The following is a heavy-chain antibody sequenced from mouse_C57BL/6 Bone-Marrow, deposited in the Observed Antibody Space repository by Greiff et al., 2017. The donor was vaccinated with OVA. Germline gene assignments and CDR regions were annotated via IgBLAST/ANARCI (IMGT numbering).Heavy chain of an antibody. CDR2: ISDGGSYT. Sequence: EVKLVESGGGLVKPGGSLKLSCAASGFTFSSYAMSWVRQTPEKRLEWVATISDGGSYTYYPDNVKGRFTISRDNAKNNLYLQMSHLKSEETAMYYCARDGGWLRGRYYYAMDYWGQGTSVTVSS. V-gene: IGHV5-4*01. CDR3: ARDGGWLRGRYYYAMDY. CDR1: GFTFSSYA. J-gene: IGHJ4*01. D-gene: IGHD2-2*01.